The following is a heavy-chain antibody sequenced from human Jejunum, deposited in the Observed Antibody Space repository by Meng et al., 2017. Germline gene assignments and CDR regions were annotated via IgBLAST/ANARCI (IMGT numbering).Heavy chain of an antibody. J-gene: IGHJ4*02. CDR3: ARVTSGSDHSPFGY. CDR1: GFTFSNYW. CDR2: INSDGSST. V-gene: IGHV3-74*01. Sequence: GESLKISCAASGFTFSNYWMHWVRQGPGKGLVWVSRINSDGSSTAYADSGKGRFTISRDNARNTLYLQMNSLRVEDTAVYYCARVTSGSDHSPFGYWGQGTLVTVSS. D-gene: IGHD1-26*01.